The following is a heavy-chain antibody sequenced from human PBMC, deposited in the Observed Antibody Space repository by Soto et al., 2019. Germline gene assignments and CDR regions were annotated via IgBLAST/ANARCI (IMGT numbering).Heavy chain of an antibody. J-gene: IGHJ4*02. V-gene: IGHV3-23*01. CDR3: AKDLLSTVTTLGH. Sequence: EVQLLDSGGGFVQPGGSLRLSCAASGYTFSSYVMTWVRLAPGKGLEWVSSISGAGTRKFYADSVKGRFTISRDNSKNILYLEMDSLRAGDTAVYYCAKDLLSTVTTLGHWGQGTLVTVSA. CDR2: ISGAGTRK. D-gene: IGHD4-17*01. CDR1: GYTFSSYV.